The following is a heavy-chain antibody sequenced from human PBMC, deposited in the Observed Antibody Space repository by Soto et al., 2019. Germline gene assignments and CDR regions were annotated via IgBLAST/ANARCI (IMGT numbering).Heavy chain of an antibody. CDR2: ISDGGDLT. J-gene: IGHJ3*02. CDR3: ARRVIGSSRAFDI. CDR1: GFAFSSHP. V-gene: IGHV3-23*01. D-gene: IGHD3-10*01. Sequence: GGSLRLSCAASGFAFSSHPMSWVRQAPEKGLEWVAGISDGGDLTYNADSVRGRFTISRDNSRNTLYLQMNSLRAEDTAGYYCARRVIGSSRAFDIWGQGTMVTVSS.